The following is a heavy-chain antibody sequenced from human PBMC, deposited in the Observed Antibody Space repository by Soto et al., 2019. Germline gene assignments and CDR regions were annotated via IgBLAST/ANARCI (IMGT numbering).Heavy chain of an antibody. CDR3: ATTYCSGGYCFSSEY. CDR2: ITSDSSDI. D-gene: IGHD2-15*01. J-gene: IGHJ4*02. Sequence: GGSLRLSCAASGITFRSYSMSWVRQAPGKGLEWVASITSDSSDIYYEDSVKGRFTVSRDNGENSLYLQMTSLGAEDTGVYYCATTYCSGGYCFSSEYWGQGVLVTVSS. CDR1: GITFRSYS. V-gene: IGHV3-21*01.